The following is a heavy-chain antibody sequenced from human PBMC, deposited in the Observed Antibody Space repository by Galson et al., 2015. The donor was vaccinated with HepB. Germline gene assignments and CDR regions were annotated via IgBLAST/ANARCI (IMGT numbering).Heavy chain of an antibody. J-gene: IGHJ4*02. CDR3: AKATSGTCSGANCYYFDF. CDR1: GFTFSSYA. CDR2: FSGPVATT. Sequence: SLRLSCAASGFTFSSYAMSWVRQTPEKGLGWVSTFSGPVATTYHAASVKGRFTISRDNSKNTLSLQMNGLRADDTAVYYCAKATSGTCSGANCYYFDFWGQGALVTVSS. D-gene: IGHD2-15*01. V-gene: IGHV3-23*01.